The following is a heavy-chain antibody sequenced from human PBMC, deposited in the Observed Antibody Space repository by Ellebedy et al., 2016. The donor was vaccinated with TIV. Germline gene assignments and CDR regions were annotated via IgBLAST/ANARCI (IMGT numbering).Heavy chain of an antibody. D-gene: IGHD3-10*01. CDR2: HNPDSGDT. Sequence: ASVKVSCKASGYTFIAHYMHWVRQAPGQGLEWMGWHNPDSGDTSFAQKFQGRVTLTRHTSFHTVYMAMSGLTSDDTAIYDCSRVGLGSVPDFWGQGTLVTVSS. CDR3: SRVGLGSVPDF. CDR1: GYTFIAHY. V-gene: IGHV1-2*02. J-gene: IGHJ4*02.